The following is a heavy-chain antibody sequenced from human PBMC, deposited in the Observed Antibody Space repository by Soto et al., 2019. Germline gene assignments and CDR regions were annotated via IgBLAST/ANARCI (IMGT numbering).Heavy chain of an antibody. Sequence: QVQLVQSGAEVKKPGSSVKVSCKASGGTFSSYAISWVRQAPGQGIEWMGGIIPIFGTANYAQKFQGRVTITADESTSTAYMELSSLRSEDTAVYYCAREGGSGNYRYYAMDVWGQGTTVTVSS. CDR3: AREGGSGNYRYYAMDV. V-gene: IGHV1-69*12. CDR2: IIPIFGTA. CDR1: GGTFSSYA. J-gene: IGHJ6*02. D-gene: IGHD3-10*01.